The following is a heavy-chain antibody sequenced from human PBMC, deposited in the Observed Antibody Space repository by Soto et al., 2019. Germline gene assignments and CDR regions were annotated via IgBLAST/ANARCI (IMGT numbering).Heavy chain of an antibody. J-gene: IGHJ4*02. V-gene: IGHV3-23*01. CDR3: ARDGPPTDY. Sequence: GGSLRLSCAASGFTFSTYAMSWVRQAPGKGLEWVSTINTSGGSTYYADSVKGRFTISRDNSKNTLYLQMNSLRPDDTAVYYCARDGPPTDYWGQGTLVTVSS. CDR2: INTSGGST. CDR1: GFTFSTYA.